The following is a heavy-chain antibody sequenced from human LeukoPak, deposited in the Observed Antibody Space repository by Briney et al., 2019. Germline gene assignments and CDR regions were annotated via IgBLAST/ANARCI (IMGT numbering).Heavy chain of an antibody. Sequence: PGGXXRLSCTASGFTVRTNYMXXVRQPPGXXXXWVSVIYSSGDAYXXDXVRGXFTISRDXSKNTLYLQMNSLRAEDTAVYFCARAYYAILTTDSWGQGTLVSVSS. CDR3: ARAYYAILTTDS. CDR1: GFTVRTNY. J-gene: IGHJ4*02. D-gene: IGHD3-9*01. V-gene: IGHV3-66*01. CDR2: IYSSGDA.